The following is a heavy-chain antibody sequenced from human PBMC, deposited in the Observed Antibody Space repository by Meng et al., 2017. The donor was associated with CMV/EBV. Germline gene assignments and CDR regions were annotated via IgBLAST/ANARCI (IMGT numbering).Heavy chain of an antibody. D-gene: IGHD3-10*01. V-gene: IGHV3-74*01. Sequence: GESLKISCAASGFTFSSYWMHWVRQAPGKGLVWVSRINSDGSSTSYADSVKGRFTISRDNAKNTLYLQMNSLRAEDTAVYYCARDTMVRGVIIYYYYGMDVWGQGTTVTSP. CDR2: INSDGSST. CDR3: ARDTMVRGVIIYYYYGMDV. CDR1: GFTFSSYW. J-gene: IGHJ6*02.